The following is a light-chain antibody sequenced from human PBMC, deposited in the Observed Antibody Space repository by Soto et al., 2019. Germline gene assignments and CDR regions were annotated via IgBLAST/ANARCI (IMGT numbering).Light chain of an antibody. CDR3: QQYYSYPRT. CDR1: QGISSY. CDR2: AAS. V-gene: IGKV1-8*01. J-gene: IGKJ1*01. Sequence: IRQSPTTRSVSPGDRVTITCRASQGISSYLVWYQQKPGKAPKLLIYAASTLQSGVPSRFSGSGSGTDFTLTISSLQSEDFATYYCQQYYSYPRTFGQGTKVDI.